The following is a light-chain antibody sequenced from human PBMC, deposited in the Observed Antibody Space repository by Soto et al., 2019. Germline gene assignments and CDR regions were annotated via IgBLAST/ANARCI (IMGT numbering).Light chain of an antibody. Sequence: EKGMNQSPATLSVSPGERATLSCRASQSVSSNLAWYQQKPGQAPRLLIYGASTRATGIPARFSGSGSGTDFTLTISSLEPEDFAFYFCQQRSHWPTFGQGTKVDNK. J-gene: IGKJ1*01. CDR3: QQRSHWPT. CDR1: QSVSSN. V-gene: IGKV3-11*01. CDR2: GAS.